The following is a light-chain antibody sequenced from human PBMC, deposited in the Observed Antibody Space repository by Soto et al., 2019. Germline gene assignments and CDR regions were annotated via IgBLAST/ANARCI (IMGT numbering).Light chain of an antibody. CDR1: SSDVGSYNL. Sequence: QSALTQPASVSASPGQSITISCTGTSSDVGSYNLVSWYQQHPGKAPKLMIYEGNKRPSGVYNRFSGSKYANTASQTISGLPTEDEDDYYCCSYAGTKTYVFGTGTEVTVL. CDR2: EGN. V-gene: IGLV2-23*01. J-gene: IGLJ1*01. CDR3: CSYAGTKTYV.